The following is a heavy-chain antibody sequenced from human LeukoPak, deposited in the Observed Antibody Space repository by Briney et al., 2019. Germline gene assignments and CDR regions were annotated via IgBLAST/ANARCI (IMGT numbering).Heavy chain of an antibody. J-gene: IGHJ6*03. CDR1: GSTFSSYS. CDR2: ISSSSSYI. V-gene: IGHV3-21*01. CDR3: ARDPVVYYYYYMDV. Sequence: GGSLRLSCAASGSTFSSYSMNWVRQAPGKGLDWVSSISSSSSYIYYADSVKGRFTISRDNAKNSLYLQMNSLRAEDTAVFYCARDPVVYYYYYMDVWGKGTTVTVSS.